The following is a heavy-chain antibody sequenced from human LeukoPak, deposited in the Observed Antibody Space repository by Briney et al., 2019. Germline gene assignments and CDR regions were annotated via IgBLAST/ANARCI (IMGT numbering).Heavy chain of an antibody. CDR1: GGSISSYY. CDR3: ARGRGVGYSSSWPLNNWFDP. V-gene: IGHV4-59*01. CDR2: IYYSGST. D-gene: IGHD6-13*01. Sequence: PSETLSLTCTVSGGSISSYYWSWVRQPPGKGLEWIGYIYYSGSTNYNPSLKSRVTISVDTSKNQFSLKLSSVTAADTAVYYCARGRGVGYSSSWPLNNWFDPWGQGTLVTVSS. J-gene: IGHJ5*02.